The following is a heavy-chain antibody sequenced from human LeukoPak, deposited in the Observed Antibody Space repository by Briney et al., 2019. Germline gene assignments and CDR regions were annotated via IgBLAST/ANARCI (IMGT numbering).Heavy chain of an antibody. CDR2: IHHDGRT. Sequence: SETLSLTCAVYGGSLSGHYWSWIRQSPGKGLEWIGDIHHDGRTKYSPSLKSRVSILLDTSKNEVSLRLTPVTAADTALYFCAKEPVPQDYGDTVNAYDLWGQGTMVIVSS. J-gene: IGHJ3*01. D-gene: IGHD4-17*01. CDR3: AKEPVPQDYGDTVNAYDL. V-gene: IGHV4-34*01. CDR1: GGSLSGHY.